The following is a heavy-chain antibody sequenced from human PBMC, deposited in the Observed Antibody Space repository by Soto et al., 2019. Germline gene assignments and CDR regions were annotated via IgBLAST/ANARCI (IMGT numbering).Heavy chain of an antibody. V-gene: IGHV5-10-1*01. J-gene: IGHJ6*02. D-gene: IGHD1-7*01. CDR3: ARITPFVAPGTTQYYYYYGMDV. Sequence: PGESLKISCKGSGYSFTSYWISWVRQMPGKGLEWMGRIDPSDSYTNYSPSFQGHVTISADKSISTAYLQWSSLKASDTAMYYCARITPFVAPGTTQYYYYYGMDVWGQGTTVTVSS. CDR1: GYSFTSYW. CDR2: IDPSDSYT.